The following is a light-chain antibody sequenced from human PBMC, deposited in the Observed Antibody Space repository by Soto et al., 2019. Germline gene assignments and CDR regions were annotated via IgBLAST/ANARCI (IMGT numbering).Light chain of an antibody. Sequence: EIVLTQSPATLSLSPGERATLSCRAGQSVSTYLAWYQQRPGQAPRLLXXDASYRATDIPPRFSGSGSGTDFTLTISSLEPEDFAVYYCQQRSNWPPLITFGQGTRLEIK. CDR1: QSVSTY. J-gene: IGKJ5*01. CDR2: DAS. V-gene: IGKV3-11*01. CDR3: QQRSNWPPLIT.